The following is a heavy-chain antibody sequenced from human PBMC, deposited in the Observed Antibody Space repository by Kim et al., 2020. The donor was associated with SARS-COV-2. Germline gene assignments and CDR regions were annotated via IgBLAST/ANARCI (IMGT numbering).Heavy chain of an antibody. CDR1: GYTFTSYY. CDR2: INPSGGST. D-gene: IGHD2-2*02. CDR3: ARDLVVPAAIVPYYYYYGMDV. V-gene: IGHV1-46*01. Sequence: ASVKVSCKASGYTFTSYYMHWVRQAPGQGLEWMGIINPSGGSTSYAQKFQGRVTMTRDTSTSTVYMELSSLRSEDTAVYYCARDLVVPAAIVPYYYYYGMDVWGQGTTVTVSS. J-gene: IGHJ6*02.